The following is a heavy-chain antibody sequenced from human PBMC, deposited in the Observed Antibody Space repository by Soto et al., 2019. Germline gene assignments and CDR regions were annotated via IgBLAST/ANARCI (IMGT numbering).Heavy chain of an antibody. CDR2: IIVASGRT. D-gene: IGHD2-21*02. J-gene: IGHJ3*01. CDR1: GFTFTNSA. Sequence: SVKVSCKTSGFTFTNSAVQWVRQARGQRLEWIGWIIVASGRTNYAREVQERVTISRDTSTSTAYMELSGLRSEDTAVYYCVAELYSGGGCCSFDFWGQGTMGTVS. CDR3: VAELYSGGGCCSFDF. V-gene: IGHV1-58*01.